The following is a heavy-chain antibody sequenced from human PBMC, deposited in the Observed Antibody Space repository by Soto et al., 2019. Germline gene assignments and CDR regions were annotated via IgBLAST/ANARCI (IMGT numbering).Heavy chain of an antibody. V-gene: IGHV1-2*04. CDR1: GYTFIVHY. J-gene: IGHJ4*02. CDR2: INPNSGAT. Sequence: SVKVSCKASGYTFIVHYIHWVRQAPGQGLEWMGWINPNSGATNYAQKFQGWVTMTTRTSISTAYMELSRLRPDDTAVYDCATDSKTTPPDFDYWDKRTLVTVSS. CDR3: ATDSKTTPPDFDY. D-gene: IGHD4-17*01.